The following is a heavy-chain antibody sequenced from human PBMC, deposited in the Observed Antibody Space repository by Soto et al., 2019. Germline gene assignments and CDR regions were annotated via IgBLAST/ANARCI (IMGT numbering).Heavy chain of an antibody. CDR3: ARAVLDWLAVEAGWYFEL. CDR1: GGSISSHNYY. V-gene: IGHV4-39*01. D-gene: IGHD3-3*01. CDR2: IYYSGSS. Sequence: SETLSLTCAVSGGSISSHNYYWVWIRQPPGKGLEWIGTIYYSGSSYYNPSLKSRVTMSVDTSKNQFSLNLTPVTATDTAVYYCARAVLDWLAVEAGWYFELCGRGTLVTVAS. J-gene: IGHJ2*01.